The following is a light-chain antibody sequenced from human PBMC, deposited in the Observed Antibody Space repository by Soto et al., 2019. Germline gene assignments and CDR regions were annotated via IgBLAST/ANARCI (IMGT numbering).Light chain of an antibody. CDR3: QQYYSGPQYT. Sequence: DIVMTQSPDSLAVSLGERATINCKSGQSVLDRSNNRNYLAWYQQRPGQPPRLLIYWASTRQSGVPDRFSGSGSGTEFTLTISSLQAEDVAVYYCQQYYSGPQYTFGQGTTVEIK. CDR2: WAS. J-gene: IGKJ2*01. V-gene: IGKV4-1*01. CDR1: QSVLDRSNNRNY.